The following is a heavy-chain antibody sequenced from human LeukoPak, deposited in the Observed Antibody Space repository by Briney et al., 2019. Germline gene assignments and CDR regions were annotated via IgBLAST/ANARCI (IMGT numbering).Heavy chain of an antibody. Sequence: GASVKVSCKASGGTFSSYAISWVRQAPGQGLEWMGGLIPIFGTANYAQKFQGRVTITADESTSTAYMELSSLRSEDTAVYYCAREAVFTTVTIEVHAFDIWGQGTMVTVSS. CDR2: LIPIFGTA. D-gene: IGHD4-17*01. CDR1: GGTFSSYA. V-gene: IGHV1-69*01. CDR3: AREAVFTTVTIEVHAFDI. J-gene: IGHJ3*02.